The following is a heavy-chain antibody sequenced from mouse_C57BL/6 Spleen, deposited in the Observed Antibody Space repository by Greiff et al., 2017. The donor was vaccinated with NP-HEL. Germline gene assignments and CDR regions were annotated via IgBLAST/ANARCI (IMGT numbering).Heavy chain of an antibody. Sequence: EVQRVESGGGLVQPGGSLSLSCAASGFTLTDYYMSWVRQPPGKALEWLGFIRNKANGYTTEYSASVKGRFTISRDNSQSILYLQMNALRAEDSATYYCARGGYYAMDYWGQGTSVTVSS. V-gene: IGHV7-3*01. CDR3: ARGGYYAMDY. J-gene: IGHJ4*01. CDR1: GFTLTDYY. CDR2: IRNKANGYTT.